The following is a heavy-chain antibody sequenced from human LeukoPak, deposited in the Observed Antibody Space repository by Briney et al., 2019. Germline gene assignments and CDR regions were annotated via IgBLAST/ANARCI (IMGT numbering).Heavy chain of an antibody. CDR1: GFTFSSYS. Sequence: GGSLRLSCAASGFTFSSYSMNWVRQAPGKGLEWVSYISSSSSTIYYADSVKGRFTISRDNAKNSLYLQMNSLRAEDTAVYYCARDDSRAKPPFYYYYGMDVWGQGTTVTVSS. J-gene: IGHJ6*02. D-gene: IGHD3-22*01. CDR3: ARDDSRAKPPFYYYYGMDV. V-gene: IGHV3-48*01. CDR2: ISSSSSTI.